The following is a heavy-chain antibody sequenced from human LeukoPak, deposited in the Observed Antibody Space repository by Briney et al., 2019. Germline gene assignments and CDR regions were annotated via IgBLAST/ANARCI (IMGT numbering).Heavy chain of an antibody. CDR3: TRDGGVLWFGELVGAFDI. D-gene: IGHD3-10*01. V-gene: IGHV3-49*03. Sequence: GGSLRLSCTASGFTFGDYAMSWFRQAPGKGLEWVGFIRSKAYGGTTEYAASVKGRFTISRDDSKSIAYLQMNSLKTEDTAVYYCTRDGGVLWFGELVGAFDIWGQGTMVTVSS. J-gene: IGHJ3*02. CDR1: GFTFGDYA. CDR2: IRSKAYGGTT.